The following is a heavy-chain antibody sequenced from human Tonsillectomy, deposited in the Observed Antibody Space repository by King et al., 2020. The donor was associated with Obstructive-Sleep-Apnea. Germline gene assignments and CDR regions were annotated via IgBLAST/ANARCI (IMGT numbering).Heavy chain of an antibody. CDR1: GFTFGSYW. J-gene: IGHJ3*02. Sequence: VQLVESGGGLVQPGGSLRLSCAASGFTFGSYWMTWVRQAPGRGLEWVANIRQDESQKYYVDSVKGRFTISRDNAKNSLYLQMNSLRADDTAVYYCARDRSYETTGYYYDVFDMWGQGTMVTDSS. D-gene: IGHD3-22*01. V-gene: IGHV3-7*03. CDR2: IRQDESQK. CDR3: ARDRSYETTGYYYDVFDM.